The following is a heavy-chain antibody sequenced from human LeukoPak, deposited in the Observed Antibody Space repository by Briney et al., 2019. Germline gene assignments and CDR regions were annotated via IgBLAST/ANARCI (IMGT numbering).Heavy chain of an antibody. CDR3: ARERGDSSGYYRLHYYYYGMDV. CDR2: ISYDGSNK. V-gene: IGHV3-30-3*01. J-gene: IGHJ6*02. Sequence: GGSLRLSCAASGFTFSSYAMHWVRQAPGKGLEWVAVISYDGSNKYYADSVKGRFTISRDNSENTLYLQMNSLRAEDTAVYYCARERGDSSGYYRLHYYYYGMDVWGQGTTVTVSS. D-gene: IGHD3-22*01. CDR1: GFTFSSYA.